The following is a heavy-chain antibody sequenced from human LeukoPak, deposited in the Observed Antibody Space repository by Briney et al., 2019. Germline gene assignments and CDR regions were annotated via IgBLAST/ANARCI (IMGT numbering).Heavy chain of an antibody. CDR2: IYYSGST. J-gene: IGHJ4*02. V-gene: IGHV4-59*08. CDR3: ARHGDYTVFFDY. Sequence: SETLSLTCTVSGGSISSYYWSWIRQPPGKGLEWIGYIYYSGSTNYNPSLKSRVTISVDTSKNQFSLKLSSVTAADTAVYYCARHGDYTVFFDYWGQGTLVTVSS. D-gene: IGHD4-17*01. CDR1: GGSISSYY.